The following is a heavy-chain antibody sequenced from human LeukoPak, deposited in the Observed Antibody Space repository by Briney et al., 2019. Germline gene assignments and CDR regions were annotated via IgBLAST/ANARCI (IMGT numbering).Heavy chain of an antibody. D-gene: IGHD6-13*01. CDR2: IHPNSGAS. J-gene: IGHJ3*02. CDR1: TGYD. V-gene: IGHV1-2*02. CDR3: AREGRAGSSGWFGAFDI. Sequence: ASGKVSGKTSTGYDMHWVRQAPGQGLEYMGWIHPNSGASKSVPKFQGRVTMTRDTSISTDYVELSSLTSDATAMYYCAREGRAGSSGWFGAFDIWGQGTMVIVSS.